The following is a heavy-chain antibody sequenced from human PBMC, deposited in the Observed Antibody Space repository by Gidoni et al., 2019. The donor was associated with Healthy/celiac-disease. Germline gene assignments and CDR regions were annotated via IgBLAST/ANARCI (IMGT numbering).Heavy chain of an antibody. D-gene: IGHD6-13*01. CDR3: AKGSSAAAGLIDY. J-gene: IGHJ4*02. CDR2: ISYDGSNK. V-gene: IGHV3-30*18. CDR1: GFTFISYG. Sequence: QVQLVESGGGVVQPGRSLRLSFSASGFTFISYGMHWVRQAPGKGLEWVAVISYDGSNKYYADSVKGRFTISRDNSKNTLYLQMNSLRAEDTAVYYWAKGSSAAAGLIDYWGQGTLVTVSS.